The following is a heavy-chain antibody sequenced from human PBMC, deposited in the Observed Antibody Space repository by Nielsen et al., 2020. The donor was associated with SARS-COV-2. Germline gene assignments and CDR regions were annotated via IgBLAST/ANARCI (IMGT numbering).Heavy chain of an antibody. D-gene: IGHD2-2*01. J-gene: IGHJ3*02. V-gene: IGHV3-11*04. CDR2: ISSSGSTI. CDR3: ARVSVVGAFDI. Sequence: GESLKISCAASGFTFSDYYMSWIRQAPGKGLEWVSYISSSGSTIYYADSVKGRFTISRDNAKNSLYLQMNSLRAEDTAVHYCARVSVVGAFDIWGQGTMVTVSS. CDR1: GFTFSDYY.